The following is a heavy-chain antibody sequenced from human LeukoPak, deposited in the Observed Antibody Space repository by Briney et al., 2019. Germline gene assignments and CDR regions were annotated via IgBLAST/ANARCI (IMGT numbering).Heavy chain of an antibody. J-gene: IGHJ4*02. CDR2: IYYSGTT. D-gene: IGHD4-11*01. CDR1: GGSISSGGYY. CDR3: ARAKMTTVSTRPLFFYFDN. Sequence: PSETLSLTCTVSGGSISSGGYYWSWIRQHPGKGLEWIGYIYYSGTTYCNPSLRSRVTISVDTSKKQFSLKLTSVTAADTAVYYCARAKMTTVSTRPLFFYFDNWGQGTLVTVSS. V-gene: IGHV4-31*03.